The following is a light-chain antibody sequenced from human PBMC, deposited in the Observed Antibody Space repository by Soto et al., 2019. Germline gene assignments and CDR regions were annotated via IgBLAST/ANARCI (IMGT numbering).Light chain of an antibody. CDR1: QSVSSY. J-gene: IGKJ5*01. Sequence: EIVLTQSPATLSLSPGERATLSCRASQSVSSYLAWYQQKPGQAPRLLIYGASTRATAIPARFSGSGSGTDFTLTISRLEPEDFAVYYCQQYDKWISITCGQGTRLEIK. V-gene: IGKV3-11*01. CDR3: QQYDKWISIT. CDR2: GAS.